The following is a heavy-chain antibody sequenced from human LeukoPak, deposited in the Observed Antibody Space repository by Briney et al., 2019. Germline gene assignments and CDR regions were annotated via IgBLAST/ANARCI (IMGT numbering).Heavy chain of an antibody. CDR3: ARGVTIFGVVSGY. D-gene: IGHD3-3*01. CDR1: GYTFTGYY. Sequence: ASVKVSCKASGYTFTGYYMHWVRQAPGQGLEWMGWINPNSGGTNYAQKFQGRVTMTRDTSISTAYMELSRLRSDDTAVYYCARGVTIFGVVSGYWGQGTLVTVSS. CDR2: INPNSGGT. V-gene: IGHV1-2*02. J-gene: IGHJ4*02.